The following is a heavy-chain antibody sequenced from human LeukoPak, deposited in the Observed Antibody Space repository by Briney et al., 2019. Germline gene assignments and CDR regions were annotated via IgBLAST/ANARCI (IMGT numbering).Heavy chain of an antibody. J-gene: IGHJ4*02. D-gene: IGHD3-9*01. Sequence: GASLRLSCAASGFIFRNYAMSWVRQAPGKGLEWVSAITGRGDTTYYADSVKGRFTISRDNSKNTLYVEMNTLRAEDTAVYYCAKWGDYDILTGYYVSDLWGQGTLVTVPS. CDR2: ITGRGDTT. CDR1: GFIFRNYA. CDR3: AKWGDYDILTGYYVSDL. V-gene: IGHV3-23*01.